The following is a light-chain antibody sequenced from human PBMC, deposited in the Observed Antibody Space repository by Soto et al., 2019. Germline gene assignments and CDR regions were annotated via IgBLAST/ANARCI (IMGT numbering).Light chain of an antibody. CDR2: GAS. V-gene: IGKV3-15*01. Sequence: RMLTQSPATLSASPWESVPPLCRATQSVTYNLAWYQQKPGQAPRLLIYGASTRATGIPARFSGRGSGTEFTLTISSLQPDDFATYYCQHYNSYSEAFGQGTKVDIK. CDR3: QHYNSYSEA. CDR1: QSVTYN. J-gene: IGKJ1*01.